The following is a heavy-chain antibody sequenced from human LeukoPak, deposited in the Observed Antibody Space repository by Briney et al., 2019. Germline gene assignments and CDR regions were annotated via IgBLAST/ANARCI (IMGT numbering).Heavy chain of an antibody. CDR1: EYTFFSYD. V-gene: IGHV1-8*01. D-gene: IGHD3-16*01. CDR2: MNPDSGNT. CDR3: ARGRFGLIYMDV. Sequence: ASVKVSCKASEYTFFSYDINWVRQAPGQGLEWMGWMNPDSGNTGYAQNFQGRVTMSRDTSINTAYMELSSLTSEDTAVYYSARGRFGLIYMDVWGKGTTVTVSS. J-gene: IGHJ6*03.